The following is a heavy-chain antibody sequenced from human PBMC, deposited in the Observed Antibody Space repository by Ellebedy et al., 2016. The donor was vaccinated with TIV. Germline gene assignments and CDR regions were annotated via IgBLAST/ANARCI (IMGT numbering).Heavy chain of an antibody. CDR3: VRAPRGQYYFDY. CDR2: IWYDGSNK. CDR1: GFTFSTYS. D-gene: IGHD5-12*01. J-gene: IGHJ4*02. Sequence: GGSLRLXXAASGFTFSTYSMNWVRQAPGKGLEWAAVIWYDGSNKYYADSVKGRFTISRDNSKNTLYLEMNSLRAEDTAVYYCVRAPRGQYYFDYWGQGTLVTVSS. V-gene: IGHV3-33*08.